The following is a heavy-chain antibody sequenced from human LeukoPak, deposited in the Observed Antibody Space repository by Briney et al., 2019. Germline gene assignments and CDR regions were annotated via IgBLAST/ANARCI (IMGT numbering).Heavy chain of an antibody. CDR1: GFTFSSYA. D-gene: IGHD5-24*01. CDR2: ISYDGSMK. Sequence: PGRSLRLSCAASGFTFSSYAMHWVRQAPGKGLEWVAVISYDGSMKYYADSVKGRFTISRDNSKNSLYLQMNSLRTEDTALYYCAKDMGWLQPFDYWGQGTLVTVSS. J-gene: IGHJ4*02. V-gene: IGHV3-30-3*01. CDR3: AKDMGWLQPFDY.